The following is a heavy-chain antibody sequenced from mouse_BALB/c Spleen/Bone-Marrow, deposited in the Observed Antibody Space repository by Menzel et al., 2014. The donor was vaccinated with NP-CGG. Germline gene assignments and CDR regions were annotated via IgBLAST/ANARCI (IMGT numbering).Heavy chain of an antibody. D-gene: IGHD1-2*01. CDR1: GFDFSRYW. CDR2: INPESSTI. J-gene: IGHJ2*01. V-gene: IGHV4-1*02. Sequence: EVKLVESGGGLVQPGGSLKLSCTASGFDFSRYWMSWVRQAPGKGLQWIGEINPESSTINYSPSLKDKFIISRDNAKNTLCLQMSKVRSEDTALYYCARLTYYGLTDYWGQGTTLTVSS. CDR3: ARLTYYGLTDY.